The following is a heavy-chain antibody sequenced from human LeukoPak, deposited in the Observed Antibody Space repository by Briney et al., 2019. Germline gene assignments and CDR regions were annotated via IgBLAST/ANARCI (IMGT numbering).Heavy chain of an antibody. V-gene: IGHV3-15*01. CDR2: IKSKTDGETI. J-gene: IGHJ6*03. Sequence: GGSLRLSCAASGFTFSSAWMTWVRQAPGKGLEWVGRIKSKTDGETIDYAAPVKGRFTISRDDSKSTLYLQMNSLKIEDTAVYYCTTRDYNYYYMDVWGKGTTVTVSS. CDR1: GFTFSSAW. CDR3: TTRDYNYYYMDV.